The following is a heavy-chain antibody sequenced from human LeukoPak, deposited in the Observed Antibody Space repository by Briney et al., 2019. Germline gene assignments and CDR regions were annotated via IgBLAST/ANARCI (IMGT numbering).Heavy chain of an antibody. CDR2: IGSSYSYI. CDR1: GFTFSSYS. D-gene: IGHD1-26*01. CDR3: ASGRSAGATTSADY. V-gene: IGHV3-21*01. J-gene: IGHJ4*02. Sequence: GGSLRLSCAASGFTFSSYSMNWVRQAPGKGLEWVSSIGSSYSYIYYADSVKGRFTISRDNAKNSLYLQMNSLRAEDTAVYYCASGRSAGATTSADYWGQGTLVTVSS.